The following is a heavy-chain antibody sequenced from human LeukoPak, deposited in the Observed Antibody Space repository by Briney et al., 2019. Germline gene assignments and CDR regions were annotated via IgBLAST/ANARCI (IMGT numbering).Heavy chain of an antibody. J-gene: IGHJ4*02. V-gene: IGHV3-74*01. CDR1: GFTFSSYW. CDR3: ARDKDGAVTTGDY. CDR2: INSDGSST. D-gene: IGHD4-17*01. Sequence: GGSLRLSCAASGFTFSSYWMHWVRQAPGKGLVWVSRINSDGSSTSYADSVKGRFTISRDNAKNTLYLQMNSLRAQDTAVYYCARDKDGAVTTGDYWGQGTLVTVSS.